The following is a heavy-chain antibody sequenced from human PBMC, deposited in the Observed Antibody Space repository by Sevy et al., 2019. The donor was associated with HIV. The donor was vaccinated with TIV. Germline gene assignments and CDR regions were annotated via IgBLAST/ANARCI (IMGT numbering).Heavy chain of an antibody. CDR2: IRYDGSDK. V-gene: IGHV3-30*02. CDR3: AKELAGPGSSYFDY. CDR1: GFTFSNYG. J-gene: IGHJ4*02. D-gene: IGHD2-2*01. Sequence: GGSLRLSCAASGFTFSNYGMHWVRQVPGKGLEWVTFIRYDGSDKYYAASVKGRFTISRDDSKNTLYLQMDSLRAEDTAIDYCAKELAGPGSSYFDYWGQGTLVTVSS.